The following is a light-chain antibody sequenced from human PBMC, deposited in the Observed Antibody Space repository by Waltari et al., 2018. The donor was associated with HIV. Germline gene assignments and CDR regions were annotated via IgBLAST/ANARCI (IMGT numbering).Light chain of an antibody. V-gene: IGLV2-23*02. CDR3: CSYAGSRTLWV. CDR2: EVN. Sequence: QSALTQPASVSGSPGQSITISCTGTSSDVGSYNLVSWYQQHPGKAPKLMIYEVNKRPSWFSIRFSGSKSCITASLTISWLQAEDEADYYCCSYAGSRTLWVFGGGTKVTVL. J-gene: IGLJ3*02. CDR1: SSDVGSYNL.